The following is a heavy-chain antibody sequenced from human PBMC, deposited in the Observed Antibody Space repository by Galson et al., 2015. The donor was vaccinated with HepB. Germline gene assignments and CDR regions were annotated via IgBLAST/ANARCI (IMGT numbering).Heavy chain of an antibody. J-gene: IGHJ4*02. V-gene: IGHV1-69*13. CDR2: ITPMFGTA. CDR1: GGSFTSYV. CDR3: VNSVRNIGGPPLFDQ. D-gene: IGHD1-14*01. Sequence: SVKVSCKASGGSFTSYVISWVRQAPGQGLEWMGGITPMFGTANYAQKFLGRVTITAHESTATAYMELSSLRSEDTAVYYCVNSVRNIGGPPLFDQWGQGTLVSVSS.